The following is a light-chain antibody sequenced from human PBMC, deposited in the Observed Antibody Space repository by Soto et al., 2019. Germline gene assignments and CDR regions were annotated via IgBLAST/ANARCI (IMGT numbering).Light chain of an antibody. CDR2: DTS. CDR3: QQYDNWPFT. CDR1: QSVGRN. V-gene: IGKV3-15*01. J-gene: IGKJ3*01. Sequence: EILMTQSPATLSVSPGARATLSCRASQSVGRNLAWYQQKPGQSPRLLIYDTSTRPPGIPTWFSGSGSGTDFTLSISSRQSEDFAVYYCQQYDNWPFTFGPGTKVDVE.